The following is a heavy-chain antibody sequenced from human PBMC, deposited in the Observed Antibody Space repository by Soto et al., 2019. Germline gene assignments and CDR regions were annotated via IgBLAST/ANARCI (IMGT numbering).Heavy chain of an antibody. CDR2: IYYSGST. CDR1: GGYISGSSYY. J-gene: IGHJ4*02. D-gene: IGHD1-1*01. V-gene: IGHV4-39*01. Sequence: QLQLQESGPGLVKPSETLSLTCTVSGGYISGSSYYWDWIRQPPGKGLEWIGSIYYSGSTYYNPSLKSRVTISVDTSKNRFSLRLTSVTAADTAVYYCARTGDGHHDFLDYWGQGALVSVSS. CDR3: ARTGDGHHDFLDY.